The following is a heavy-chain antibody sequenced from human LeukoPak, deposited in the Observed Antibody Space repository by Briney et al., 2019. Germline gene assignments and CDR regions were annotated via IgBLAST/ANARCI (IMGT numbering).Heavy chain of an antibody. J-gene: IGHJ3*02. CDR2: IYHSGST. CDR3: ARDPKAFDI. CDR1: GYSISSGYY. V-gene: IGHV4-38-2*02. Sequence: SETLSLTCTVSGYSISSGYYWGWIRQPPGKGLEWIGSIYHSGSTYYNPSLKSRVTISVDTSKNQFSLKLSSVTAADTAVYYCARDPKAFDIWGQGTMVTVSS.